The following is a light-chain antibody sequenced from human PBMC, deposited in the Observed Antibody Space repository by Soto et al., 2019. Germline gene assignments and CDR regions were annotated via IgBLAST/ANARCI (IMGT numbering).Light chain of an antibody. CDR1: QSVSSSY. Sequence: EIVLTQSPGTLSLSPGERATLSCRASQSVSSSYLAWYQQKPGQAPRLLIYGASSRATGIPDRFSGSGSGTDFILTISRLEPADFAVYYCQQYGSSPLLTFGGGTKVEIK. CDR3: QQYGSSPLLT. CDR2: GAS. J-gene: IGKJ4*01. V-gene: IGKV3-20*01.